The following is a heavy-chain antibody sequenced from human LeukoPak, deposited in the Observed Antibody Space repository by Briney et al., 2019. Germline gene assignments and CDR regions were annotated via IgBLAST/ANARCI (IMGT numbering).Heavy chain of an antibody. J-gene: IGHJ6*02. CDR2: IPYDGSNK. Sequence: GGSLRLSCAASGFTFSSYGMHWVRQAPGKGLEWVAVIPYDGSNKYYADSVKGRFTISRDNSKNTLYLQMNSLRAEDTAVYYCAKDQSYSSSSYGMDVWGQGTTVTVSS. D-gene: IGHD6-13*01. CDR3: AKDQSYSSSSYGMDV. CDR1: GFTFSSYG. V-gene: IGHV3-30*18.